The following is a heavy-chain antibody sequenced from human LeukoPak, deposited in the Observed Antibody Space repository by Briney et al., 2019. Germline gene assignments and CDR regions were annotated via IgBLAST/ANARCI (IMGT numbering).Heavy chain of an antibody. CDR1: GYTFTFYY. CDR3: ARGNSIVGAAFFAY. V-gene: IGHV1-46*01. CDR2: INPNDGST. Sequence: ASVKVSCKASGYTFTFYYIHWVRQAPGQGLEWMGIINPNDGSTSYAQKFQGRVTMTRDTSTSTVYMELSSLRSEDTAVYYCARGNSIVGAAFFAYWGQGTLVTVSS. J-gene: IGHJ4*02. D-gene: IGHD1-26*01.